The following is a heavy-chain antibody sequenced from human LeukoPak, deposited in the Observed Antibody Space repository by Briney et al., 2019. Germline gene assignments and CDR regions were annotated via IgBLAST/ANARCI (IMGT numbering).Heavy chain of an antibody. CDR3: AKRGGESIAVAYFDY. D-gene: IGHD6-19*01. J-gene: IGHJ4*02. CDR1: GFTFSSYA. Sequence: PGGSLRLSCAASGFTFSSYAMHWVRQAPGKGLEWVAVISYDGSNKYYADSVKGRFTISRDNSKNTLYLQMNSLRAEDTAVYYCAKRGGESIAVAYFDYWGQGTLVTVSS. V-gene: IGHV3-30-3*02. CDR2: ISYDGSNK.